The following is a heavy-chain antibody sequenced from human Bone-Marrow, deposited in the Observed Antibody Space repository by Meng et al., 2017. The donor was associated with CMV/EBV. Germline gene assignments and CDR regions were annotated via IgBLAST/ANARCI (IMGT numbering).Heavy chain of an antibody. V-gene: IGHV3-30*02. D-gene: IGHD5-18*01. CDR1: GFTFSSYG. J-gene: IGHJ4*02. Sequence: GGSLRLSCAASGFTFSSYGMHWVRQAPGKGLEWVAFIRYDGSNKYYADSVKGRFTISRDNSKNTLYLQMNSLRAEDTAVYYCALTSSVDTDFDYWGQGTLVTVSS. CDR3: ALTSSVDTDFDY. CDR2: IRYDGSNK.